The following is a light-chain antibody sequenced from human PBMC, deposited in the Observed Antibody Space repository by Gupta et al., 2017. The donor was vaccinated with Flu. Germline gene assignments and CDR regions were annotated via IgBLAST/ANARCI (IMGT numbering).Light chain of an antibody. V-gene: IGLV6-57*01. CDR1: XGSIASNY. J-gene: IGLJ3*02. CDR3: QSYDSSNPSWV. Sequence: XFMLTQPHSVSESPGKTVTISCTRXXGSIASNYVQWYQQRPGSSPTTVIYEDNQRPSGVPDRFSGSIDSSSNSASLTISGLKTEDEADYYCQSYDSSNPSWVFGGGTKLTVL. CDR2: EDN.